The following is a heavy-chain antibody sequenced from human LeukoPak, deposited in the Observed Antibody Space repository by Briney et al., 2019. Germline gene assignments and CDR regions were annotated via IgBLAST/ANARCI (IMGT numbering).Heavy chain of an antibody. CDR3: ASSSGWFKVDI. D-gene: IGHD6-19*01. Sequence: SETLSLTCTVSGGSISSSSYYWGWIRQPPGKGLEWIGSIYYSGSTYYNPSLKSRVTMSVDTSKNQFSLKLSSVTAADTAVYYCASSSGWFKVDIWGQGTMVTVSS. V-gene: IGHV4-39*07. J-gene: IGHJ3*02. CDR1: GGSISSSSYY. CDR2: IYYSGST.